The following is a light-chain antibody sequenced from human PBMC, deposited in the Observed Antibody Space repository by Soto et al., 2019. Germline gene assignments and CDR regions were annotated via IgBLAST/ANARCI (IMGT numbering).Light chain of an antibody. CDR3: ATWDASLSGRV. CDR1: TSNIGNNF. CDR2: SDN. J-gene: IGLJ3*02. V-gene: IGLV1-47*02. Sequence: QPVLTQPPSASGTPGQRVTISCSGGTSNIGNNFVSWYQQLPGAAPKLLIYSDNQRPSGVTDRVSASKSGTSASLAISGLRPEDEADYYCATWDASLSGRVFGGVTKLTVL.